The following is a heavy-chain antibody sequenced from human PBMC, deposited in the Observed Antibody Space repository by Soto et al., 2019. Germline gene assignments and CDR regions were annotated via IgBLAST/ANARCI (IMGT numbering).Heavy chain of an antibody. J-gene: IGHJ3*02. D-gene: IGHD2-15*01. CDR2: ISSNGGST. CDR1: GFTFSSYA. CDR3: ARSDCSGGSCYSDAFDI. V-gene: IGHV3-64*01. Sequence: EVQLVESGGGLVQPGGSLRLSCAASGFTFSSYAMHWVHQAPGKGLEYVSAISSNGGSTYYTNSVKGRFTISRDNSKNTLYLQMGSLRAEDMAVYYCARSDCSGGSCYSDAFDIWGQGTMVTVSS.